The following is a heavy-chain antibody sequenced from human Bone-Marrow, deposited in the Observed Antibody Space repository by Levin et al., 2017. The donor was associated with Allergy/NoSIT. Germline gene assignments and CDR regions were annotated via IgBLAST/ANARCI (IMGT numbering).Heavy chain of an antibody. CDR3: ATRGIAAAGRDY. CDR1: GGTFSSYT. D-gene: IGHD6-13*01. CDR2: IIPILGIA. Sequence: KISCKASGGTFSSYTISWVRQAPGQGLEWMGRIIPILGIANYAQKFQGRVTITADKSTSTAYMELSSLRSEDTAVYYCATRGIAAAGRDYWGQGTLVTVSS. V-gene: IGHV1-69*02. J-gene: IGHJ4*02.